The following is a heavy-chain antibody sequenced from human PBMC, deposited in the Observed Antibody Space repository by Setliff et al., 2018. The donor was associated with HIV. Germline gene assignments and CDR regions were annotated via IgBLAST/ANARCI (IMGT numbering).Heavy chain of an antibody. CDR2: INPTGGST. Sequence: ASVKVSCKASGYTFTGYYMHWVRQAPGQGLEWMGVINPTGGSTRNTQEFQGRVAMTRDTSTSTVYMELSSLRSEDTAVYYCASAGAWQRNALDIWGQGTMVT. V-gene: IGHV1-46*01. J-gene: IGHJ3*02. D-gene: IGHD5-12*01. CDR3: ASAGAWQRNALDI. CDR1: GYTFTGYY.